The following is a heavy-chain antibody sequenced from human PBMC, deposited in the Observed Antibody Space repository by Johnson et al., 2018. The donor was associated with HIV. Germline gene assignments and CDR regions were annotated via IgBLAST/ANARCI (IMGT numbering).Heavy chain of an antibody. Sequence: VQLVESGGGLIQPGGSLRLSCAASGFTVSSNYMSWVRQAPGKGLEWVSRMNGDGSSTTYADSVKGRFTISRDNAKNTLYLQMNSLRAEDTAVYYCARDSDRGFDIWGQGTMVTVSS. V-gene: IGHV3-53*01. CDR3: ARDSDRGFDI. CDR2: MNGDGSST. D-gene: IGHD3-10*01. CDR1: GFTVSSNY. J-gene: IGHJ3*02.